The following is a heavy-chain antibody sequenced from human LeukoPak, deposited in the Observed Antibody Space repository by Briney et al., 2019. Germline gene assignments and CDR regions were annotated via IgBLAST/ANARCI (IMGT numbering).Heavy chain of an antibody. D-gene: IGHD4-17*01. J-gene: IGHJ3*02. CDR3: ARETVTRDAFDI. V-gene: IGHV1-69*13. Sequence: SVKVSCKASGGTFSSYAISWVRQAPGQGLEWMGGIIPIFGKANYAQKFQGRVTITADESTSTAYMELSSLRSEDTAVYYCARETVTRDAFDIWGQGTMVTVSS. CDR1: GGTFSSYA. CDR2: IIPIFGKA.